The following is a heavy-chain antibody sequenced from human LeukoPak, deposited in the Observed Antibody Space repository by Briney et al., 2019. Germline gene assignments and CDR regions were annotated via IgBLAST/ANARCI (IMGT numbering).Heavy chain of an antibody. Sequence: SETLSLTCTVSGGSISSSSYYWGWIRQPPGKGLEWIGYIHHSGSTNYNPSLKSRVTISADTSKNQFSLKLSSVTAADTAVYYCARDRELGYWGQGTLVTVSS. CDR3: ARDRELGY. D-gene: IGHD3-10*01. J-gene: IGHJ4*02. CDR1: GGSISSSSYY. V-gene: IGHV4-61*01. CDR2: IHHSGST.